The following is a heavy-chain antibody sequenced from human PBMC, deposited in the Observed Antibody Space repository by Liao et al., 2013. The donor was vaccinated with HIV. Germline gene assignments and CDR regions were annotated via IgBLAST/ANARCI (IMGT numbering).Heavy chain of an antibody. Sequence: QVQLQESGPGLVKPSQTLSLTCTVSGGSISSGSYYWSWIRQPAGKGLEWIGRIYTSGSTNYNPSLKSRVTISVDTSKNHLSLRLSSVTAADTAVYYCARGSSWYTPIDSWGQGTLVTVSS. CDR3: ARGSSWYTPIDS. CDR1: GGSISSGSYY. V-gene: IGHV4-61*02. D-gene: IGHD6-13*01. J-gene: IGHJ4*02. CDR2: IYTSGST.